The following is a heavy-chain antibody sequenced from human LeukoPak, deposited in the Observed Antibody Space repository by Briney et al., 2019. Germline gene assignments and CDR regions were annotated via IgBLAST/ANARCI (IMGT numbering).Heavy chain of an antibody. CDR3: ARVEPTRAYYFDY. CDR1: GYTFTGYY. V-gene: IGHV1-2*02. D-gene: IGHD1-26*01. CDR2: INPNSGGT. J-gene: IGHJ4*02. Sequence: ASVKVSCKASGYTFTGYYMHWVRQAPGQGLEWMGWINPNSGGTNYAQKFQGRVTMTRDTSISTAYMELSRLRSDDTAVYYCARVEPTRAYYFDYWGQGTLVTVSS.